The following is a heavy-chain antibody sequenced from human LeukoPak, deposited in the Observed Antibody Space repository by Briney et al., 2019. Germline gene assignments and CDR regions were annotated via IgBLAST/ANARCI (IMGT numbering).Heavy chain of an antibody. CDR3: ARDLISERPTLYHYDSGTYGFDY. Sequence: GGSLRLSCAASGFTFNSFAMSWVRQAPGKGLEWVSGISGSGGSTSYAESVKGRFTISRDNSKNTLFLQMNSLRAEDTALYYCARDLISERPTLYHYDSGTYGFDYWGQGTLVTVSS. CDR1: GFTFNSFA. CDR2: ISGSGGST. D-gene: IGHD3-10*01. V-gene: IGHV3-23*01. J-gene: IGHJ4*02.